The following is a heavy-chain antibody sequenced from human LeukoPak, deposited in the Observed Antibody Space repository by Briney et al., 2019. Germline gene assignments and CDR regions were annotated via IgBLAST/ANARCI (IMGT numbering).Heavy chain of an antibody. CDR1: GFTFSSYG. V-gene: IGHV3-33*06. J-gene: IGHJ5*02. CDR3: AKMGIAAAVGWFDP. Sequence: PGGSLRLSCAASGFTFSSYGMHWVRQAPGKGLEWVAVIWYDGSNKYYADSVKGRFTISRDNSKNTLYLQMNSLRAEDTAEYYCAKMGIAAAVGWFDPWGQGTLVTVSS. D-gene: IGHD6-13*01. CDR2: IWYDGSNK.